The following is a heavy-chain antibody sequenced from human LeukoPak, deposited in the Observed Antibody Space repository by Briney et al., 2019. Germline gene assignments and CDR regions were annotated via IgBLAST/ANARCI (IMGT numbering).Heavy chain of an antibody. Sequence: GASVKVSCKASGYTFTSYYMHWVRQAPGQGLEWMGGITPIFGTPNYAQKFQGRVTITAVESMSTAYMELSSLRSEDTAVYYCARGWPAETTVVTPYNYWGQGTLVTVSS. V-gene: IGHV1-69*13. CDR3: ARGWPAETTVVTPYNY. CDR1: GYTFTSYY. J-gene: IGHJ4*02. D-gene: IGHD2-21*02. CDR2: ITPIFGTP.